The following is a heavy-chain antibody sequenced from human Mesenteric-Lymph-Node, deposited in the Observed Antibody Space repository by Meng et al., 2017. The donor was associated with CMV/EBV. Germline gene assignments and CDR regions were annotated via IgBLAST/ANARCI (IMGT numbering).Heavy chain of an antibody. Sequence: GESLKISCAASGFTFSSYDMHWVRQAPGQGLEWVAHISNSGSAIHYADSVRGRFTISRDNAKNSLHLQMNSLRVEDTAIYYCVAEHDFWSGYHNWFDPWGQGALVTVSS. V-gene: IGHV3-48*03. CDR3: VAEHDFWSGYHNWFDP. D-gene: IGHD3-3*01. CDR2: ISNSGSAI. CDR1: GFTFSSYD. J-gene: IGHJ5*02.